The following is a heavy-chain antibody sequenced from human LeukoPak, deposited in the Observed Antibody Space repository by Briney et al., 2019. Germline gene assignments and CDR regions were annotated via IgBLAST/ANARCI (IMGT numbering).Heavy chain of an antibody. CDR1: GGSISSSSYY. J-gene: IGHJ4*02. Sequence: SETLSLTCTVSGGSISSSSYYWGWIRQPPGKGLEWIGSIYYSGSTYYNPSLKSRVTISVDTSKNQFSLKLSSVTAADTAVYYCARGPYGSGDYWGQGTLVTVSS. D-gene: IGHD3-10*01. CDR3: ARGPYGSGDY. V-gene: IGHV4-39*01. CDR2: IYYSGST.